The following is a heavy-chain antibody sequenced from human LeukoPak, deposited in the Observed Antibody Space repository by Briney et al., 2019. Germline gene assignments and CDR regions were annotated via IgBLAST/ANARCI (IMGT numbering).Heavy chain of an antibody. J-gene: IGHJ4*02. CDR1: ELNFSKIG. D-gene: IGHD3-22*01. Sequence: GGSLRLSCVTSELNFSKIGMTWLRQAPGKGLEWVATISGSGGSPLYADSVKARFTISRDNSKNTLYLEMNSLRVEDTAVYYCARAPTRPTLIVYDLYFDYWGQGSLVTVSS. CDR3: ARAPTRPTLIVYDLYFDY. CDR2: ISGSGGSP. V-gene: IGHV3-23*01.